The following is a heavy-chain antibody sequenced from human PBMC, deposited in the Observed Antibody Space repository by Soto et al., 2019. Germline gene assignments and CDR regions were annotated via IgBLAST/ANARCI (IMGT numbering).Heavy chain of an antibody. V-gene: IGHV2-5*02. D-gene: IGHD6-13*01. CDR3: AHMGPPGTDAFDI. J-gene: IGHJ3*02. CDR2: IYWDDDD. Sequence: QITLKESGPTLLKPTQTLTLTCTFSGFSLSTSGVSVGWIRQPPGKALEWLALIYWDDDDRYSPSLRSRLAITKDTSKNQVVLIMTNMDPVDTATYYCAHMGPPGTDAFDIWGRGTMVTVSS. CDR1: GFSLSTSGVS.